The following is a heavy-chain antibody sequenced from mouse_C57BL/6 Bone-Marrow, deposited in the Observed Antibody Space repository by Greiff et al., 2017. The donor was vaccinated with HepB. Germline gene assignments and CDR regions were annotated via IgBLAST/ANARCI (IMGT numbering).Heavy chain of an antibody. J-gene: IGHJ3*01. D-gene: IGHD1-1*01. CDR1: GYTFTDYY. Sequence: EVQLQQSGPVLVKPGASVKMSCKASGYTFTDYYMNWVKQSHGKSLEWIGVINPYNGGTSYNQKFKGKATLTVDKSSSTAYMELNSLTSEDSAVYYCARVYGSSYVSVAYWGQGTLVTVSA. V-gene: IGHV1-19*01. CDR3: ARVYGSSYVSVAY. CDR2: INPYNGGT.